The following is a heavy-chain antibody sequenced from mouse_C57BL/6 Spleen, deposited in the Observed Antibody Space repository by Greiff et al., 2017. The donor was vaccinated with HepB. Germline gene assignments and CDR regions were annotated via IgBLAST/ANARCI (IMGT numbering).Heavy chain of an antibody. CDR3: ARSGDYGSIDY. D-gene: IGHD1-1*01. CDR1: GYAFSSSW. V-gene: IGHV1-82*01. Sequence: VQLKQSGPELVKPGASVKISCKASGYAFSSSWMNWVKQRPGKGLEWIGRIYPGDGDTNYNGKFKGKATLTADKSSSTAYMQLSSLTSEDSAVYFCARSGDYGSIDYWGQGTTLTVSS. J-gene: IGHJ2*01. CDR2: IYPGDGDT.